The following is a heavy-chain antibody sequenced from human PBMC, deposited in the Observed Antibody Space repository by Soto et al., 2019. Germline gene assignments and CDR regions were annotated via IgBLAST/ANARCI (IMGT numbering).Heavy chain of an antibody. J-gene: IGHJ6*02. Sequence: ASVKVSCKASGYTFTNYGISWVRQAPGQGLEWMGWISGYNGNTKYAQKFQGRVTMTTDTPTNTAYMELRSLRSDDTAVYYRARDREYYYDSSGNYYYHYGMDVWGQGTTVTVSS. CDR1: GYTFTNYG. CDR2: ISGYNGNT. CDR3: ARDREYYYDSSGNYYYHYGMDV. V-gene: IGHV1-18*04. D-gene: IGHD3-22*01.